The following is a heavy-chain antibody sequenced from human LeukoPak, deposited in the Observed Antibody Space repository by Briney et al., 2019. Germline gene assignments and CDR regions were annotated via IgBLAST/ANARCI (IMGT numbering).Heavy chain of an antibody. D-gene: IGHD4-11*01. J-gene: IGHJ4*02. CDR3: ARDPTTVTPRYFDY. Sequence: GGFLRLSCAASGFTFSSYSMNWVRQAPGKGLEWVSYISSSSSTIYYADSVKGRFTISRDNAKNSLYLQMNSLRAEDTAVYYCARDPTTVTPRYFDYWGQGTLVTVSS. CDR1: GFTFSSYS. CDR2: ISSSSSTI. V-gene: IGHV3-48*01.